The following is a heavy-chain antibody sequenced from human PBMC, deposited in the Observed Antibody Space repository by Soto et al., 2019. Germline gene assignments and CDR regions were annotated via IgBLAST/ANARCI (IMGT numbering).Heavy chain of an antibody. CDR3: ARATFIRKGYYDATDYYYFDY. CDR1: PSTFTSGGLA. D-gene: IGHD3-22*01. CDR2: RYYSGSP. J-gene: IGHJ4*02. Sequence: TLSVPRAPSPSTFTSGGLALKWVSQAKQTGPALLGCRYYSGSPYYNPSLKSRVTISVDRSKNEFSLRLSSVTAADTAVYYCARATFIRKGYYDATDYYYFDYWGQGTLVTVSS. V-gene: IGHV4-30-2*01.